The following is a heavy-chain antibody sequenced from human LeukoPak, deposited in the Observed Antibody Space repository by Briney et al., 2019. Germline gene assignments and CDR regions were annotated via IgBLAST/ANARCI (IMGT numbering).Heavy chain of an antibody. D-gene: IGHD3-10*01. CDR1: GFTVSSNY. V-gene: IGHV3-53*04. J-gene: IGHJ4*02. Sequence: PGGSLRLSCAASGFTVSSNYMSWVRQAPGKGLEWVSVVYSGGSTYYADSVKGRFTISRHNSKNTLYLQMNSLRAEDTAVYYCARDPGGDYFDYWGQGTLVTVSS. CDR2: VYSGGST. CDR3: ARDPGGDYFDY.